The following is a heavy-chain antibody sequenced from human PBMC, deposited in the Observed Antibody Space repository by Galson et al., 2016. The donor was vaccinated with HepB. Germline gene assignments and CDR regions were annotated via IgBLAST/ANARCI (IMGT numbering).Heavy chain of an antibody. Sequence: SLRLSCAVSGFTFRSYPMSWVRQAPGKGLEWVSAIGPSGRRTFYRDSVKGRFTISRDDSKSTLYLQMHSLRADNTALCYCAKELPYNDDSGWGYFDYWGQGTLVTVSS. D-gene: IGHD3-10*01. CDR1: GFTFRSYP. CDR3: AKELPYNDDSGWGYFDY. J-gene: IGHJ4*02. V-gene: IGHV3-23*01. CDR2: IGPSGRRT.